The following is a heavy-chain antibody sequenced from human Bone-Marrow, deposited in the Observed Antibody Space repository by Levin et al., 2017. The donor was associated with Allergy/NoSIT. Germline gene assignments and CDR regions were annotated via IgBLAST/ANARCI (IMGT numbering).Heavy chain of an antibody. J-gene: IGHJ6*02. CDR2: ISYDGTNK. Sequence: PGGSLRLSCAASGFTFSSYGMHWVRQAPGKGLEWVALISYDGTNKYYADSVKGRFTISRDNSKNTLYVQMNRLRAEDTAVYYCTKDSRERWLGESYYYYYGMDVWGQGTTVTVSS. V-gene: IGHV3-30*18. CDR1: GFTFSSYG. CDR3: TKDSRERWLGESYYYYYGMDV. D-gene: IGHD5-12*01.